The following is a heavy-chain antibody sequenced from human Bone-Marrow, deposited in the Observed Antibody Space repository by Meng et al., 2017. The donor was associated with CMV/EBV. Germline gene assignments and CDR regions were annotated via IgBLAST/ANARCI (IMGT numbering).Heavy chain of an antibody. CDR2: IYYSGRT. CDR1: GGSISSSSYY. J-gene: IGHJ4*02. D-gene: IGHD1-1*01. Sequence: VSGGSISSSSYYWGWIRQPPGKGLEWIGSIYYSGRTYYNPSLKSRVTISVDTSKNQFSLKLSSVTAADTAVYYCARLRPTLKKYYFDYWGQGTLVTVSS. CDR3: ARLRPTLKKYYFDY. V-gene: IGHV4-39*01.